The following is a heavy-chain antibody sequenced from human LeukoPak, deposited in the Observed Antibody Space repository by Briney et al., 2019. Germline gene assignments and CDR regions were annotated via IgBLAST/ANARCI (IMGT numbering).Heavy chain of an antibody. J-gene: IGHJ6*02. CDR3: ASRGRVGSGSYYNEGYYYYGMDV. CDR2: INPNSGGT. V-gene: IGHV1-2*02. D-gene: IGHD3-10*01. CDR1: GYTFTGYY. Sequence: ASVKVSCKASGYTFTGYYMHWVRQAPGRGLEWMGWINPNSGGTNYAQKFQGRVTMTRDTSISTAYMELSRLRSDDTAVYYCASRGRVGSGSYYNEGYYYYGMDVWGQGTTVTVSS.